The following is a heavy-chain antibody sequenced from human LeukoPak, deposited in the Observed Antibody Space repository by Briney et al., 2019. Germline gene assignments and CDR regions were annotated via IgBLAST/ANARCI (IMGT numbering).Heavy chain of an antibody. D-gene: IGHD3-22*01. Sequence: GGSLRLSCAASGFSVSEYYVTWVRQAPGKGLEWISYITRENWIYYSDSVKGRFTISRDHAKNSVYLEMDSLRADDTAVYYCARGLHLDSSGSLYYWGQGTLVTVSS. CDR1: GFSVSEYY. J-gene: IGHJ4*02. CDR3: ARGLHLDSSGSLYY. CDR2: ITRENWI. V-gene: IGHV3-69-1*01.